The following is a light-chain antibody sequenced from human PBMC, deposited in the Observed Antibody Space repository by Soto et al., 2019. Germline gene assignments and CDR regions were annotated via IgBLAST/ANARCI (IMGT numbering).Light chain of an antibody. CDR3: QQLNSYSWT. Sequence: DIQLTQSPSFLSASVGDRVTITCRASQDISSYLAWYQQEPGKAPTLLIYAASTLQSGVPSRFSGSGSGTEFTLTISSLQPEDFATYHCQQLNSYSWTFGQGTKVEIK. CDR2: AAS. J-gene: IGKJ1*01. CDR1: QDISSY. V-gene: IGKV1-9*01.